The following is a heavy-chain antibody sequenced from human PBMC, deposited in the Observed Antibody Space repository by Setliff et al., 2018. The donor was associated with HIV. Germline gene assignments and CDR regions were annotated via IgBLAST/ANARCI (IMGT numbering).Heavy chain of an antibody. J-gene: IGHJ5*02. CDR2: IYYSGTT. Sequence: PSETLSLTCTVSGGSISSSSYAWMNWVRQPPGKGLEWIGSIYYSGTTYYNPSLKSRVSISVDTSKNQFSLKLSSVTAADTAMYYCARVIGDSEKFDSNWFDPWGQGTLVTVSS. V-gene: IGHV4-39*07. CDR1: GGSISSSSYA. D-gene: IGHD3-10*01. CDR3: ARVIGDSEKFDSNWFDP.